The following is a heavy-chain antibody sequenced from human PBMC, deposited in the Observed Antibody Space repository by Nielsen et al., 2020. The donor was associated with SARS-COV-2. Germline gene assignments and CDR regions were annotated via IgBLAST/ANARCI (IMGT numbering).Heavy chain of an antibody. Sequence: GESLKISCAASGFTFSSYGMHWVRQAPGKGLEWVAVISYDGSNKYYADSVKGRFTISRDNSKNTLYLQMNSLRAEDTAVYYCASGSIEYSGSQFDFQHWGQGTLVTVSS. D-gene: IGHD1-26*01. V-gene: IGHV3-30*03. J-gene: IGHJ1*01. CDR1: GFTFSSYG. CDR3: ASGSIEYSGSQFDFQH. CDR2: ISYDGSNK.